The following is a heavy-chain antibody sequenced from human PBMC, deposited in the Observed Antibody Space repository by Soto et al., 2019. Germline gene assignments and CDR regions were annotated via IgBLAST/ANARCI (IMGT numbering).Heavy chain of an antibody. CDR1: GFSVSSDY. D-gene: IGHD6-19*01. Sequence: EVQLVETGGGLIQPGGSQRLSCAASGFSVSSDYMHWVRQAPGKGLEWISVIYSSGSTHYADSVRGRFTISRDDSKNMLYLQMSNLRVEDTAVYYCATFMAVTGSDYWGQGTLVTVSS. CDR3: ATFMAVTGSDY. J-gene: IGHJ4*02. CDR2: IYSSGST. V-gene: IGHV3-53*02.